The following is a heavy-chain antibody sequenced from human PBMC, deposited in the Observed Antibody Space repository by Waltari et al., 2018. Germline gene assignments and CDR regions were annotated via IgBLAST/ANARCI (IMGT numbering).Heavy chain of an antibody. CDR2: ISYDGSNK. J-gene: IGHJ4*02. V-gene: IGHV3-30-3*01. D-gene: IGHD1-26*01. CDR1: GFTFSSYA. CDR3: ARENRGSSPFDY. Sequence: QVQLVESGGGVVQPGRSLRLSCAASGFTFSSYAMPWVRQAPGKGLEWVAVISYDGSNKYYADSVKGRFTISRDNSKNTLYLQMNSLRAEDTAVYYSARENRGSSPFDYWGQGTLVTVSS.